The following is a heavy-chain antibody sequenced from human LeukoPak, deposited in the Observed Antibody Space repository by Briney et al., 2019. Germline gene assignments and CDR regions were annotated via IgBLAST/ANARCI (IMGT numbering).Heavy chain of an antibody. CDR1: GYSISSGYD. D-gene: IGHD3-22*01. CDR3: ARSGYYDSSGYFDY. J-gene: IGHJ4*02. V-gene: IGHV4-38-2*02. Sequence: SETLSLTCTVSGYSISSGYDWGWIRQPPGKGLEWIGSMYYSGSTNYNPSLKSRVTISVDTSKNKFFLKLSSVTAADTAVYYCARSGYYDSSGYFDYWGQGTLVTVSS. CDR2: MYYSGST.